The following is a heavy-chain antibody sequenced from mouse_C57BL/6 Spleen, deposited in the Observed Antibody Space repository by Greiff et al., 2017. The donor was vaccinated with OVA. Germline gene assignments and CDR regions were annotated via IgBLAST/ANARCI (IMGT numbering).Heavy chain of an antibody. CDR3: ARLTGSFDY. CDR2: ISSGGSYT. CDR1: GFTFSSYG. D-gene: IGHD4-1*01. J-gene: IGHJ2*01. Sequence: EVHLVESGGDLVKPGGSLKLSCAASGFTFSSYGMSWVRQTPDKRLEWVATISSGGSYTYYPDSVTGRFTISRDNAKNTLYLQMSILKSEDTAMYYCARLTGSFDYWGQGTTLTVSS. V-gene: IGHV5-6*01.